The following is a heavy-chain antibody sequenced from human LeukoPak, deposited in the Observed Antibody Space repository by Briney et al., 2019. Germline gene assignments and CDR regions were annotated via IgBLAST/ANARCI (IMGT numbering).Heavy chain of an antibody. Sequence: PGGSLRLSCAASGLSFSSYGMHWVRQAPGKGLEWVAVISYDGTNKDYADSVKGRFTISRDNSKNTLFLQMNSLRTEDTAVYYCAKDRGWNGAFDHWGQGTLVTVSS. V-gene: IGHV3-30*18. CDR2: ISYDGTNK. D-gene: IGHD1-1*01. CDR1: GLSFSSYG. CDR3: AKDRGWNGAFDH. J-gene: IGHJ4*02.